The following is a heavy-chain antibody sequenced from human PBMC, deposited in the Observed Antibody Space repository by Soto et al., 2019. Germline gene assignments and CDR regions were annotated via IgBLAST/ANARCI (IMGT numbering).Heavy chain of an antibody. V-gene: IGHV1-18*01. D-gene: IGHD2-8*01. Sequence: ASVKVSCKASGYTFTSYGISWVRQAPGQGLEWMGWISAYNGNTNYAQKLQGRVTMTTDTSTSTAYMELRSLRSDDTAVYYCARDSGYCTNGVCLHTYDYWGQGTLVTVSS. CDR3: ARDSGYCTNGVCLHTYDY. J-gene: IGHJ4*02. CDR1: GYTFTSYG. CDR2: ISAYNGNT.